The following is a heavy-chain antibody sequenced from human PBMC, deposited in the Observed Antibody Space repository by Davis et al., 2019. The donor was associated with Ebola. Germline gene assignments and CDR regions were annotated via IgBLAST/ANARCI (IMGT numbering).Heavy chain of an antibody. Sequence: GSLRLSCTVSGGSISSSSYYWGWIRQPPGKGLEWIGSIYYSGSTYYNPSLKSRVTISVDTSKNQFSLKLTSMTAADTAVYSCAGIAATGSYWGQGALVTVSS. J-gene: IGHJ4*02. CDR1: GGSISSSSYY. CDR2: IYYSGST. V-gene: IGHV4-39*07. CDR3: AGIAATGSY. D-gene: IGHD6-13*01.